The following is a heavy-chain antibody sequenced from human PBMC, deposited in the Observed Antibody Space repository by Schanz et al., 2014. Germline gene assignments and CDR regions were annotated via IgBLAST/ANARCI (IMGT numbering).Heavy chain of an antibody. Sequence: EVQLVESGGGLVQPGGSLRLSCAASGFTFSTYAMTWVRQAPGKGLEWVANIRQEGSEKYYVDSVKGRFTVSRDDAKNSLYLQMNSLRVEDTAVYYCARPLRLVEMPIIGDAFDIWGQGTVVTVSS. J-gene: IGHJ3*02. CDR1: GFTFSTYA. D-gene: IGHD1-20*01. CDR3: ARPLRLVEMPIIGDAFDI. CDR2: IRQEGSEK. V-gene: IGHV3-7*01.